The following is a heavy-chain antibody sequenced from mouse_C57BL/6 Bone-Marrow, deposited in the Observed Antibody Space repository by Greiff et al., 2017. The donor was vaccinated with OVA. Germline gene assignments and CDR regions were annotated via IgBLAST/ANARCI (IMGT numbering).Heavy chain of an antibody. D-gene: IGHD2-13*01. CDR1: GYTFTSYC. J-gene: IGHJ4*01. CDR3: ARDCSDSLYAMDY. Sequence: QVQLQQPGAELVKPGASVKLSCTASGYTFTSYCMHWVKQRPGRGLEWIGRIDPNGGGTKYNEKFKSKATLTADKPSSTAYLQLSSLTSEDSAVYYCARDCSDSLYAMDYWGQGTSVTVSS. CDR2: IDPNGGGT. V-gene: IGHV1-72*01.